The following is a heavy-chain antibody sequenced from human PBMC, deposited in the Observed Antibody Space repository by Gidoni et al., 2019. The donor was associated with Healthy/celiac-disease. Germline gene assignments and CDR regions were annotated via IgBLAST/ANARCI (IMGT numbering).Heavy chain of an antibody. D-gene: IGHD6-13*01. CDR3: ARDNNLRGRIAAAGFRFYYYYGMDV. J-gene: IGHJ6*02. CDR1: GFTFSSYG. V-gene: IGHV3-33*01. Sequence: QVQLVESGGGVVQPGRSLRLSCAASGFTFSSYGMHWVRQAPGKGLEWVAVIWYDGSNKYYADSVKGRFTISRDNSKNTLYLQMNSLRAEDTAVYYCARDNNLRGRIAAAGFRFYYYYGMDVWGQGTTVTVSS. CDR2: IWYDGSNK.